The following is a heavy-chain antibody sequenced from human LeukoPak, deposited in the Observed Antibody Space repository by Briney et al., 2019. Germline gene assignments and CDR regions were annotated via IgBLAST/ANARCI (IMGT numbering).Heavy chain of an antibody. CDR2: ISSSGSYI. J-gene: IGHJ3*02. V-gene: IGHV3-21*01. CDR3: ARSLIADGAFDI. Sequence: PGGSLRLSCAASGFTFTSYAMNWVRQAPGKGLEWVSDISSSGSYIDYADSVKGRFTISRDNAKNSLFLHMNSLRAEDTAVDYCARSLIADGAFDIWGQGTMVTVSS. CDR1: GFTFTSYA. D-gene: IGHD2-21*01.